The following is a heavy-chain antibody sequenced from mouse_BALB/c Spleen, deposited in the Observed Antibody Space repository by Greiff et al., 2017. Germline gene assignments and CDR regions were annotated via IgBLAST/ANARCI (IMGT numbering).Heavy chain of an antibody. CDR3: ARDAGYFGYFDV. CDR1: GFTFTDYY. J-gene: IGHJ1*01. V-gene: IGHV7-3*02. Sequence: EVQLVESGGGLVQPGGSLRLSCATSGFTFTDYYMSWVRQPPGKALEWLGFIRNKANGYTTEYSASVKGRFTISRDNSQSILYLQMNTLRAEDSATYYCARDAGYFGYFDVWGAGTTVTVSS. D-gene: IGHD2-3*01. CDR2: IRNKANGYTT.